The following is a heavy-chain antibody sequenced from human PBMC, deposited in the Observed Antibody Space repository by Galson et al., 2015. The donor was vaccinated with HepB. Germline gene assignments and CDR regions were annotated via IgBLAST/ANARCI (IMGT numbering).Heavy chain of an antibody. CDR3: ASSVAGGYYYMDV. Sequence: SVKVSCKASGYTFTSYHMHWVRQAPGQGLEWMGIINPSGGSTSYAQKFQGRVTMTRDTSTSTVYMELSSLRSEDTAVYYCASSVAGGYYYMDVWGKGTTVTVSS. CDR2: INPSGGST. D-gene: IGHD3-16*01. CDR1: GYTFTSYH. V-gene: IGHV1-46*01. J-gene: IGHJ6*03.